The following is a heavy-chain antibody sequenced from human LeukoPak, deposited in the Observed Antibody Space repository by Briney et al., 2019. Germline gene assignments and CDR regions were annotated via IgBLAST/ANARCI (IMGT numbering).Heavy chain of an antibody. D-gene: IGHD3-22*01. CDR1: GFTVSDNY. Sequence: PGGSLRLSCVASGFTVSDNYMSWVRQAPGKGLKWVSVVYSGSHTNYADSVKGRFTVSRDNSRNMVYLQMNSLRAEDTAVYYCAKDRTFHSDFSAYYFSPPLQQYWGQGTLVTVSS. V-gene: IGHV3-53*01. J-gene: IGHJ4*02. CDR2: VYSGSHT. CDR3: AKDRTFHSDFSAYYFSPPLQQY.